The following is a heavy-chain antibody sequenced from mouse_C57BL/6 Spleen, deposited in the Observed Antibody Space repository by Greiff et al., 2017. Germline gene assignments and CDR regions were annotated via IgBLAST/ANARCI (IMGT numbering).Heavy chain of an antibody. D-gene: IGHD1-1*01. CDR2: IDPETGGT. V-gene: IGHV1-15*01. J-gene: IGHJ4*01. Sequence: VQVVESGAELVRPGASVTLSCKASGYTFTDYEMHWVKQTPVHGLEWIGAIDPETGGTAYNQKFKGKAILTADKSSSTAYMELRSLTSEDSAVFYCTRLTTVVATGVDYWGQGTSVTVSS. CDR1: GYTFTDYE. CDR3: TRLTTVVATGVDY.